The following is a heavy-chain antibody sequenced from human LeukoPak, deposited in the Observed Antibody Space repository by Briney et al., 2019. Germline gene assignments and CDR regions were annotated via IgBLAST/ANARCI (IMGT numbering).Heavy chain of an antibody. Sequence: SVKVSCTASGGTFSSYAISWVRQAPGQGLEWMGGIIPIFGTANYAQKFQGRVTITTDESTSTAYMELSSLRSEDTAVYYCARDRYTYYYGSGSYNAFDIWGQGTMVTVSS. D-gene: IGHD3-10*01. CDR3: ARDRYTYYYGSGSYNAFDI. CDR2: IIPIFGTA. V-gene: IGHV1-69*05. J-gene: IGHJ3*02. CDR1: GGTFSSYA.